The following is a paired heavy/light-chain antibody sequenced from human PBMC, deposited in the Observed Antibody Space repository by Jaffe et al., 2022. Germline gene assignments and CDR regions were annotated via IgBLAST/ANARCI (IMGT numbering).Light chain of an antibody. Sequence: QLVLTQSPSASASLGASVKLTCTLSSGHSSYAIAWHQQQPEKGPRYLMKLNSDGSHSKGDGIPDRFSGSSSGAERYLTISSLQSEDEADYYCQTWGVFGTGTKVTVL. CDR2: LNSDGSH. CDR3: QTWGV. CDR1: SGHSSYA. V-gene: IGLV4-69*01. J-gene: IGLJ1*01.
Heavy chain of an antibody. CDR1: GFTFSSYW. CDR2: IKQDGSEK. Sequence: EVQLVESGGGLVQPGGSLRLSCAASGFTFSSYWMRWVRQAPGKGLEWVAKIKQDGSEKYHVDSVKGRFTISRDNAKNSLYLQMNSLRAEDTAVYYCARENWNIFDYWGQGTLVTVSS. CDR3: ARENWNIFDY. D-gene: IGHD1-1*01. J-gene: IGHJ4*02. V-gene: IGHV3-7*01.